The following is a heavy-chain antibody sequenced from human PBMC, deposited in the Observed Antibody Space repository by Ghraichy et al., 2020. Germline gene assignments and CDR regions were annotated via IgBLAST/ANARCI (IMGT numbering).Heavy chain of an antibody. CDR2: IYYNGYT. V-gene: IGHV4-39*01. D-gene: IGHD3-3*01. J-gene: IGHJ4*02. CDR3: ASSAFGVVINLYYFDY. CDR1: GGSVSSDSYY. Sequence: SCTVSGGSVSSDSYYWGWIRQTPGKGLEWIASIYYNGYTYYNPSLKSRVTISVDMSKNQFALKLSSVTAADTAVYYCASSAFGVVINLYYFDYWGQGTLVTVSS.